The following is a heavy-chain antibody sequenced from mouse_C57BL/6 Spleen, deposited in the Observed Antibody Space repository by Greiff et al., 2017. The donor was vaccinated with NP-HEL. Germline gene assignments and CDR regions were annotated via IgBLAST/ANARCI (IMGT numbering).Heavy chain of an antibody. CDR2: IYPRSGNT. CDR3: ADGYDSWFAY. Sequence: QVHVKQSGAELARPGASVKLSCKASGYTFTSYGISWVKQRTGQGLEWIGEIYPRSGNTYYNEKFKGKATLTADKSSSTAYMELRSLTSEDSAVYFCADGYDSWFAYWGQGTLVTVSA. V-gene: IGHV1-81*01. J-gene: IGHJ3*01. CDR1: GYTFTSYG. D-gene: IGHD2-10*02.